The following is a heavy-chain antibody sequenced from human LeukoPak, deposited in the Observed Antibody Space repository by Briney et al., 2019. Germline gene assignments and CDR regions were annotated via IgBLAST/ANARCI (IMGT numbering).Heavy chain of an antibody. CDR1: GGSISSGGYS. Sequence: PSETLSLTCAVSGGSISSGGYSWSWIRQPPGKGLEWIGYIYHSGSTYYNPSLKSRVTISVDRSKNQFSLKLSSVTAADTAVYYCARQVAVAGGRGYFDYWGQGTLVTVSS. V-gene: IGHV4-30-2*01. J-gene: IGHJ4*02. CDR2: IYHSGST. CDR3: ARQVAVAGGRGYFDY. D-gene: IGHD6-19*01.